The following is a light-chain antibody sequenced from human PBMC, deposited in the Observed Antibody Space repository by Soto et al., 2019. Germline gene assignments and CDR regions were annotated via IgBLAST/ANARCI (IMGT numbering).Light chain of an antibody. CDR1: SNDVGSYNL. Sequence: QSVLTQPASVSGSPGQSITISCTGTSNDVGSYNLVSWYQHRPGKAPKLMIFEGSKRPSGVSNRFSGSKSGNTASLTISELQAEDEADFYCCSYAGSNYYVFGTGTKVTVL. CDR3: CSYAGSNYYV. V-gene: IGLV2-23*01. J-gene: IGLJ1*01. CDR2: EGS.